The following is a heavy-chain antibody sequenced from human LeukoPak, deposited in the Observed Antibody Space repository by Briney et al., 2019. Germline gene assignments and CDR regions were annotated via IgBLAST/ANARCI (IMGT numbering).Heavy chain of an antibody. CDR2: ISSSSSYI. CDR3: ARAPLRFLEWLPNDAFDI. V-gene: IGHV3-21*01. J-gene: IGHJ3*02. CDR1: GFTFSSYS. D-gene: IGHD3-3*01. Sequence: GGSLRRSCAASGFTFSSYSMNWVRQAPGKGLEWVSSISSSSSYIYYADSVKGRFTISRDNAKNSLYLQMNSLRAEDTAVYYCARAPLRFLEWLPNDAFDIWGQGTMVTVSS.